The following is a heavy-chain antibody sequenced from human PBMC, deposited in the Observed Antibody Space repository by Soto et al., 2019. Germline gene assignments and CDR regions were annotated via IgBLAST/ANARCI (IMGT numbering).Heavy chain of an antibody. J-gene: IGHJ6*02. V-gene: IGHV1-69*01. CDR3: ATNLRFLEWSPSYYGMDV. CDR2: IIPIFGTA. D-gene: IGHD3-3*01. CDR1: GGTFSSYA. Sequence: QVQLVQSGAEVKKPGSSVKVSCKASGGTFSSYAISWVRQATGQGLEWMGGIIPIFGTANYAQKFQGRVTITADESTSTAYMELSSLRSEDTAVYYCATNLRFLEWSPSYYGMDVWGQGTTVTVSS.